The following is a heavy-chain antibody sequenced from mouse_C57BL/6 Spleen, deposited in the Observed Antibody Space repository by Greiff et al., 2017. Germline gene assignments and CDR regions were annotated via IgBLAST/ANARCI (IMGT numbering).Heavy chain of an antibody. CDR3: ARKGDYYGSAMDY. J-gene: IGHJ4*01. Sequence: QVHVKQSGPGLVQPSQSLSITCTVSGFSLTSYGVHWVRQSPGKGLEWLGVIWSGGSTDYNAAFISRLSISKDNSKSQVFFKMNSLQADDTAIYYCARKGDYYGSAMDYWGQGTSVTVSS. D-gene: IGHD1-1*01. CDR1: GFSLTSYG. V-gene: IGHV2-2*01. CDR2: IWSGGST.